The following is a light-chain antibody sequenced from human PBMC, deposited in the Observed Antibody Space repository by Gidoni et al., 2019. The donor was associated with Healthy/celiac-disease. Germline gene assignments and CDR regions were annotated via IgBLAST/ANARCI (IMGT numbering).Light chain of an antibody. CDR2: DES. Sequence: PRLLIYDESNRATGIPARFSGSGSGTDFTLTISSLEPEDFAVYYCQQHLTFGGGTKVEIK. J-gene: IGKJ4*01. CDR3: QQHLT. V-gene: IGKV3-11*01.